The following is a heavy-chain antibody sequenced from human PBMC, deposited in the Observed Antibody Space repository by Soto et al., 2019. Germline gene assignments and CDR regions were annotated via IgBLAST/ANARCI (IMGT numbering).Heavy chain of an antibody. CDR3: ARMYYEILTGYYPGWFDP. Sequence: ETLSLTCSVTGGSISSSTYYWGWIRQPPGKGLEWLGSTHYSGSTYYNPSLKSRVTISVDTSKNQFSLKLSSVIAADTAIYYCARMYYEILTGYYPGWFDPWGQGTLVTVSS. V-gene: IGHV4-39*01. CDR2: THYSGST. J-gene: IGHJ5*02. CDR1: GGSISSSTYY. D-gene: IGHD3-9*01.